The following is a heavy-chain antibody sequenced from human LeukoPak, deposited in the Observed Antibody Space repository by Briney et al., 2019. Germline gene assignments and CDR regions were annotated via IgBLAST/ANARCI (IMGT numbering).Heavy chain of an antibody. J-gene: IGHJ4*02. CDR1: GGTFNTYA. D-gene: IGHD4-17*01. CDR3: ARDRTTTVT. V-gene: IGHV1-69*04. Sequence: SVKVSCKAPGGTFNTYAITWVRQAPGQGLEWMGRIIPLLDIPNYAQQFQGRVTITADKSTSTAYMELSSLRSEDTAMYYCARDRTTTVTWGQGTLVTVSS. CDR2: IIPLLDIP.